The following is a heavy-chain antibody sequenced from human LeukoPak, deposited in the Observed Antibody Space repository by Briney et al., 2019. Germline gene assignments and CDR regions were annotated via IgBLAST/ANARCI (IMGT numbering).Heavy chain of an antibody. CDR3: AKDLGSSPSVVVVAAKHDY. J-gene: IGHJ4*02. CDR2: ISGSGGST. D-gene: IGHD2-15*01. CDR1: GFTFSSYA. V-gene: IGHV3-23*01. Sequence: GGSLRLSCAASGFTFSSYAMSRVRQAPGKGLEWVSAISGSGGSTYYADSVKGRFTISRDNSKNTLYLQMNSLRAEDTAVYYCAKDLGSSPSVVVVAAKHDYWGQGTLVTVSS.